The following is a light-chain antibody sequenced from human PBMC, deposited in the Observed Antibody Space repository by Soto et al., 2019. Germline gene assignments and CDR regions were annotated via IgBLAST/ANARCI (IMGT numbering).Light chain of an antibody. CDR1: QTFFSTF. V-gene: IGKV3-20*01. CDR3: QQYGSSPT. Sequence: EIVLTQSPGTLSLSPGERATLSCRASQTFFSTFLAWYQQKPGPAPMLLIFGASSRATGIPGRFSGSGSGTDFTLTISRLAPEDFAVYYCQQYGSSPTFGGGTKVDIK. CDR2: GAS. J-gene: IGKJ4*01.